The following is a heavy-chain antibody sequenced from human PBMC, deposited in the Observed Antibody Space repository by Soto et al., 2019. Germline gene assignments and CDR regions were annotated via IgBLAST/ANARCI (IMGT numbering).Heavy chain of an antibody. CDR2: IWYDGSNK. CDR1: GFTFSSYG. V-gene: IGHV3-33*06. D-gene: IGHD3-10*01. Sequence: GGSLRLSCAASGFTFSSYGMHWVRQAPGKGLEWVAVIWYDGSNKYYADSVKGRFTISRDNSKNTLYLQMNSLRAEDTAVYYCAKDLEGPMASYYGMDVWGQGTTVTVSS. J-gene: IGHJ6*02. CDR3: AKDLEGPMASYYGMDV.